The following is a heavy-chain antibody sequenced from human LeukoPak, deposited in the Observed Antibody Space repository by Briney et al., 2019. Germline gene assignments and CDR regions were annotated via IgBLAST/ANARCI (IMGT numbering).Heavy chain of an antibody. D-gene: IGHD3-3*01. CDR3: ATLNSRFTIMT. Sequence: PSETLSLTCAVYGGSFSGYYWSWIRQPPGKGLEWIGEINHSGSTNYNSSLKTRVTISVDPAKNQFSLRLSAVTATDTAVYYCATLNSRFTIMTWGRGILVSVSS. V-gene: IGHV4-34*01. CDR1: GGSFSGYY. CDR2: INHSGST. J-gene: IGHJ5*02.